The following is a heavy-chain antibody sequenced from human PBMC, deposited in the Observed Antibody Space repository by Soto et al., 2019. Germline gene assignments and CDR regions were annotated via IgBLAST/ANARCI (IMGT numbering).Heavy chain of an antibody. D-gene: IGHD6-19*01. Sequence: QVQLVESGGGVVQPGRSLRLSCAASGFTFSSYGMHWVRQAPGKGLEWVAVISYDGSNKYYADSVKGRFTISRDNSKNTLYLQMNSLRAEDTAVYYCAKGWLEGDYWGQGTLVTVSS. CDR1: GFTFSSYG. V-gene: IGHV3-30*18. J-gene: IGHJ4*02. CDR2: ISYDGSNK. CDR3: AKGWLEGDY.